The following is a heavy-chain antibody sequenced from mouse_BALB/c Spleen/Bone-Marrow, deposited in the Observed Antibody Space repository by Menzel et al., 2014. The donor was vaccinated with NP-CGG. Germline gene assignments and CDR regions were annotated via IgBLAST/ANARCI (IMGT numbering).Heavy chain of an antibody. CDR3: ARGGNWEDFDY. Sequence: EVKLVESGGGLVQPGGSRKLSCAASGFTFSSFGMHWVRQAPERGLEWVAYISSGSSTIFCADTVKGRFTISRDNPKNTLFLQMTSLRSEDTAMYYCARGGNWEDFDYWGQGTTLTVSS. J-gene: IGHJ2*01. CDR2: ISSGSSTI. V-gene: IGHV5-17*02. D-gene: IGHD4-1*01. CDR1: GFTFSSFG.